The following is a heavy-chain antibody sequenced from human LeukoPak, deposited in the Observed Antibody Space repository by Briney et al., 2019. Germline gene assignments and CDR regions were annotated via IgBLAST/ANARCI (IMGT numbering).Heavy chain of an antibody. J-gene: IGHJ4*02. D-gene: IGHD2-15*01. Sequence: GGXLRLXXAASXFTFGTYWMSWVRQAPGKGLEWVANINGDGSEKYFAGSVKGRFTISRDNARNSLFLQMNSLRAEDTAVYYCARARYCSSGNCYKDYWGQGSLVTVSS. V-gene: IGHV3-7*01. CDR1: XFTFGTYW. CDR3: ARARYCSSGNCYKDY. CDR2: INGDGSEK.